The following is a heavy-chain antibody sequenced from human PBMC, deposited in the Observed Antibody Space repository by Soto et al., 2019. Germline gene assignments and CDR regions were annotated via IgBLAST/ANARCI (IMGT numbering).Heavy chain of an antibody. CDR2: MNPNSGNT. J-gene: IGHJ4*02. V-gene: IGHV1-8*01. Sequence: QVQLVQSGAEVKKPGASVKVSCKASGYTFTSYDINWVRQATGQGLEWMGWMNPNSGNTGYAQKFQGRVTMTRNTSISTAYMELRILRSEDAAGYYCARGLHIAVSGKRVNGYWGQGTLVTVSS. D-gene: IGHD6-19*01. CDR1: GYTFTSYD. CDR3: ARGLHIAVSGKRVNGY.